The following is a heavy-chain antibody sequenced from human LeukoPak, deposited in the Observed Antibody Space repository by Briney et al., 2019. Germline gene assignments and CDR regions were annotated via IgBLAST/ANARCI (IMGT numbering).Heavy chain of an antibody. V-gene: IGHV3-48*03. CDR1: GFTFSSYA. J-gene: IGHJ4*02. Sequence: GGSLRLSCAASGFTFSSYAMNWVRQAPGKGLEWVSYISSSVSTIYYADSVKGRFTISRDNAKNSLYLQMNSLRAEDTAVYYCASRLGGAPGHYSDSWGQGTLVTVSS. CDR3: ASRLGGAPGHYSDS. CDR2: ISSSVSTI. D-gene: IGHD3-16*01.